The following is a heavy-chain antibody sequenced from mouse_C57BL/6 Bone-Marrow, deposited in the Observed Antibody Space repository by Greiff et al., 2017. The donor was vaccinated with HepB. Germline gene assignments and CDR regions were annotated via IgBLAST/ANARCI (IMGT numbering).Heavy chain of an antibody. CDR3: ARGAPRAYFDV. D-gene: IGHD2-10*02. J-gene: IGHJ1*03. CDR1: GFTFTDYY. Sequence: DVMLVESGGGLVQPGGSLSLSCAASGFTFTDYYMSWVRQPPGKALEWLGFIRNKANGYTTEYSASVKGRFTISRDNSQSILYLQMNALRAEDSATYYCARGAPRAYFDVWGTGTTVTVSS. V-gene: IGHV7-3*01. CDR2: IRNKANGYTT.